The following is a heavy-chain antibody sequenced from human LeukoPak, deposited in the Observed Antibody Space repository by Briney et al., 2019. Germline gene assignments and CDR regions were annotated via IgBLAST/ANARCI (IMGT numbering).Heavy chain of an antibody. J-gene: IGHJ4*02. Sequence: MPSETLSLTCTVSGGSISSYYWSWIRQPPGKGLEWIGYIYYSGSTNYNPSLKSRVTISVDTSKNQFSLKLSSVTAADTAVYYCARVAYYDSSGYTFDYWGQGTLVTVSS. V-gene: IGHV4-59*01. D-gene: IGHD3-22*01. CDR1: GGSISSYY. CDR2: IYYSGST. CDR3: ARVAYYDSSGYTFDY.